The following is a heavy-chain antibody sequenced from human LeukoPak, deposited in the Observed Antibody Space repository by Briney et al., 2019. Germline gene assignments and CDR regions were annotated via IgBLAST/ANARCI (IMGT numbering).Heavy chain of an antibody. V-gene: IGHV3-30-3*01. J-gene: IGHJ4*02. CDR1: GFTFKSYT. CDR3: AKQSNNHYYQKASDY. CDR2: ISDDGINA. D-gene: IGHD1-26*01. Sequence: GGSLRLSCAASGFTFKSYTMHWARQAPGKGLQWVAAISDDGINAYYSDSAKGRLTISRDNSNNTLYLQMNSLRAEDTAVYFCAKQSNNHYYQKASDYWGQGTLVTVSS.